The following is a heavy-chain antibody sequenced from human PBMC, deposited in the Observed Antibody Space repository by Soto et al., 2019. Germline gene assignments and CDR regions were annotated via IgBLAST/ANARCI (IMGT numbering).Heavy chain of an antibody. CDR2: ISYDGSNK. V-gene: IGHV3-30-3*01. CDR3: ASERSGDWLNWFDT. D-gene: IGHD2-21*02. Sequence: QVQLVESGGGVVQPGRSLRLSCAASGFTFRSYAMHWVRQAPGKGLEWVAVISYDGSNKYYADSVKGRFTISRDNSKNALYLQMNSTSAEDTAVYYWASERSGDWLNWFDTWGQGTLVTVSA. CDR1: GFTFRSYA. J-gene: IGHJ5*02.